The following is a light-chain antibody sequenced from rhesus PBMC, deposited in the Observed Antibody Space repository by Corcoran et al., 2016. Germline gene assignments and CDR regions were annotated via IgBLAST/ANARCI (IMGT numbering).Light chain of an antibody. CDR2: QAS. CDR3: QQYLTTPWT. CDR1: QSITRW. J-gene: IGKJ1*01. V-gene: IGKV1-22*01. Sequence: DIQMTQSPSSLSASVGDTITITCRASQSITRWLAWYQQKPGKAPKLRFYQASSLKSGVPSRFSGSGSGTVFPLTISGLQSEYFATYYCQQYLTTPWTFGQGTKVEVK.